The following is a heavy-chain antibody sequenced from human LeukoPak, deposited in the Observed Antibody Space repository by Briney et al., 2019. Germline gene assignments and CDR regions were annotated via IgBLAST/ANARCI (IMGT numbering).Heavy chain of an antibody. CDR2: IKSETDGGTT. J-gene: IGHJ4*02. CDR1: GFTFSNYI. V-gene: IGHV3-15*01. Sequence: GGSLRLSCVASGFTFSNYIMNWVRQAPGKGLEWVGRIKSETDGGTTDYVATVKGSFTISRDDSKHTLYLQVNSLKSEDTGVYRFTTGNWGSFSFWGQGTLVTVSS. CDR3: TTGNWGSFSF. D-gene: IGHD7-27*01.